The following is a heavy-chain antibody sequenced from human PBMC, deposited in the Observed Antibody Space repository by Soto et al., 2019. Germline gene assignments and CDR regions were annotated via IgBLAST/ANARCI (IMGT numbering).Heavy chain of an antibody. D-gene: IGHD5-18*01. CDR3: ARDIPRGYSYGYPAGDY. CDR1: GGTFSSYA. Sequence: QVQLVQSGAEVKKPGSSVKVSCKASGGTFSSYAISWVRQAPGQGLEWMGGIIPIFGTANYAQKFQGRVTITADESTSTSYMELSSLRSEDTAVYYCARDIPRGYSYGYPAGDYWGQGTLVTVSS. V-gene: IGHV1-69*01. J-gene: IGHJ4*02. CDR2: IIPIFGTA.